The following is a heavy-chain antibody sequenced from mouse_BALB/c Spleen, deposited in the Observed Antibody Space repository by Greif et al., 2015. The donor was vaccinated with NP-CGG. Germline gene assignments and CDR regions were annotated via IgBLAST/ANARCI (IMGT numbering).Heavy chain of an antibody. CDR2: IRNKANGYTT. Sequence: EVKVVESGGGLVQPGGSLRLSCATSGFTFTDYYMSWVRQPPGKALEWFGFIRNKANGYTTEYSASVKGRFTISRDNSQSSLYIQMNTLRAEDSSTYYSAREGGNWGFDYRGQGTTLTVSS. V-gene: IGHV7-3*02. CDR3: AREGGNWGFDY. CDR1: GFTFTDYY. J-gene: IGHJ2*01. D-gene: IGHD4-1*01.